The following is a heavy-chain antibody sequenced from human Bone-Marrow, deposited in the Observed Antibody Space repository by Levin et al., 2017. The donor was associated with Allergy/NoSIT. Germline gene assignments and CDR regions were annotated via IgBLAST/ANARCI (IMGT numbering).Heavy chain of an antibody. V-gene: IGHV3-30*03. CDR2: ISDHGVTK. CDR3: ARGIIGDVRVAHKEAFDI. CDR1: GFTFSHFV. Sequence: GGSLRLSCAASGFTFSHFVMHWVRQAPGKGLEWVALISDHGVTKSYADAVKCRFTISRDNAKNSLTLQMNSLRAEDTAVYYCARGIIGDVRVAHKEAFDIWGQGTMVSVSS. D-gene: IGHD2-8*02. J-gene: IGHJ3*02.